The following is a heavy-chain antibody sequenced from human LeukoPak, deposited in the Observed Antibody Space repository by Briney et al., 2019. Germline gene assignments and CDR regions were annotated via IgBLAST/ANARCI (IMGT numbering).Heavy chain of an antibody. D-gene: IGHD5-24*01. CDR1: GFTVSSNY. CDR3: ARTRRDGYNLDY. CDR2: IYSGGST. Sequence: GGSLRLSCAASGFTVSSNYMSWVRQAPGKGLEWVSVIYSGGSTYYADSVKGRFTISRDNSKNTLYLQMNSLRAEDTAVYYCARTRRDGYNLDYWSQGTLVTVSS. J-gene: IGHJ4*02. V-gene: IGHV3-53*01.